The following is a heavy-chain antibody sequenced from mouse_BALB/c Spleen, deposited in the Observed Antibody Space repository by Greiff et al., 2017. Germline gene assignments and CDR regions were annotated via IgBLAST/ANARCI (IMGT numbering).Heavy chain of an antibody. J-gene: IGHJ3*01. CDR1: GYSITSDYA. Sequence: VQLKESGPGLVKPSQSLSLTCTVTGYSITSDYAWNWIRQFPGNKLEWMGYISYSGSTSYNPSLKSRISITRDTSKNQFFLQLNSVTTEDTATYYCARDGYGNPAYWGQGTLVTVSA. CDR2: ISYSGST. D-gene: IGHD2-10*02. V-gene: IGHV3-2*02. CDR3: ARDGYGNPAY.